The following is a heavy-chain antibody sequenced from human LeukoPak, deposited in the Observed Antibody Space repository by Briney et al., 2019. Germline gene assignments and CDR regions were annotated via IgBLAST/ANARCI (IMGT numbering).Heavy chain of an antibody. CDR1: GFTFSSYS. Sequence: MSGGSLRLSCAASGFTFSSYSMNWVRQAPGKGLEWVSSISSSSTYIYYADSLKGRFTISRDNAKNSLSLQMNSLRAEDTAVYYCARDTHCSSTSGYNAFDIWGQGTMVTVSS. D-gene: IGHD2-2*02. CDR2: ISSSSTYI. V-gene: IGHV3-21*01. J-gene: IGHJ3*02. CDR3: ARDTHCSSTSGYNAFDI.